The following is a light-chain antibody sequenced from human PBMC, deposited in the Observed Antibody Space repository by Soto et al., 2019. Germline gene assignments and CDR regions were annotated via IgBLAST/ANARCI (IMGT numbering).Light chain of an antibody. CDR2: AAS. V-gene: IGKV1-9*01. Sequence: DIQLTQSPSFLSASVGDQVTIPCRASQGSSSDLAWYQQKPGKAPELLTYAASTLQSGVPSRFSGSGSGTEFTRTISSLQPEDFATYYWQQLNSYSLTFGVGTNVEIK. J-gene: IGKJ4*01. CDR3: QQLNSYSLT. CDR1: QGSSSD.